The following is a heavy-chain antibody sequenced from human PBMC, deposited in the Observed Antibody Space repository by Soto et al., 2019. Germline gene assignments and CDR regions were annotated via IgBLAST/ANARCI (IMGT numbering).Heavy chain of an antibody. CDR3: ARDREVVTAILGY. D-gene: IGHD2-21*02. CDR2: INSDGSST. V-gene: IGHV3-74*01. CDR1: GFTFSSYW. Sequence: EVQLVESGGGLVQPGGSLRLSCAASGFTFSSYWMHWVRQAPGKGLVWVSRINSDGSSTRYADSVKGRFTIARDNAKNTLYLQMNSLRAADTSVYYCARDREVVTAILGYWGQGTLVTVSS. J-gene: IGHJ4*02.